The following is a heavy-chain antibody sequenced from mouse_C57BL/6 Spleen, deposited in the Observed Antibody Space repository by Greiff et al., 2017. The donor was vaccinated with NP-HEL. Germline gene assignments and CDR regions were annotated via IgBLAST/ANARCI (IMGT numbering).Heavy chain of an antibody. CDR1: GYSITSGYY. Sequence: EVQLVESGPGLVKPSQSLSLTCSVTGYSITSGYYWNWIRQFPGNKLEWMGYISYDGSNNYNPSLKNRISITRDTSKNQFFLKLNSVTTEDTATYYCARGPGWDWYFDVWGTGTTVTVSS. J-gene: IGHJ1*03. V-gene: IGHV3-6*01. CDR3: ARGPGWDWYFDV. CDR2: ISYDGSN. D-gene: IGHD3-2*02.